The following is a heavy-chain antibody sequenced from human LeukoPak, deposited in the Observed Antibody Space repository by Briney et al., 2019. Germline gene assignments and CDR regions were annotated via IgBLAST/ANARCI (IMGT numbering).Heavy chain of an antibody. CDR2: IYSGGST. D-gene: IGHD2-8*01. CDR3: ARERAVYCTNGVCFYFDY. J-gene: IGHJ4*02. Sequence: PGGSLRLSCAASGFTVSSNYMSWVRQARGKGLEWASVIYSGGSTYYADSVECRFTLSRDTSKNTLYLQMNSLRAEDTAVYYCARERAVYCTNGVCFYFDYWGQGTLVTVSS. CDR1: GFTVSSNY. V-gene: IGHV3-66*01.